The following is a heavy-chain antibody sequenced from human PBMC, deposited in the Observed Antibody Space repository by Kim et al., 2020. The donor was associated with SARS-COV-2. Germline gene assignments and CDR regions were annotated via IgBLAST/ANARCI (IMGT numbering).Heavy chain of an antibody. J-gene: IGHJ4*02. D-gene: IGHD3-3*01. CDR1: GYTFTSYA. V-gene: IGHV7-4-1*02. CDR3: AREAPNYDFWSGYLLDY. CDR2: INTNTGNP. Sequence: ASVKVSCKASGYTFTSYAMNWVRQAPGQGLEWMGWINTNTGNPTYAQGFTGRFVFSLDTSVSTAYLQISSLKAEDTAVYYCAREAPNYDFWSGYLLDYWGQGTLVTVSS.